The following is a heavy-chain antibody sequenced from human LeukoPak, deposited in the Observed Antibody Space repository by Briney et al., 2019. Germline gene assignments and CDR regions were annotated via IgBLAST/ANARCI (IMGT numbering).Heavy chain of an antibody. CDR1: GGSFSGYY. D-gene: IGHD6-19*01. CDR2: INHSGST. V-gene: IGHV4-34*01. Sequence: SETLSLTCAVYGGSFSGYYWSWIRQPPGKGLEWIGEINHSGSTNYNPSLKSRVTVSVDTSKNQFSLKLSSVTAADTAVYYCARAYSQQSSGWYRRTDVGYYFDYWGQGTLVTVSS. CDR3: ARAYSQQSSGWYRRTDVGYYFDY. J-gene: IGHJ4*02.